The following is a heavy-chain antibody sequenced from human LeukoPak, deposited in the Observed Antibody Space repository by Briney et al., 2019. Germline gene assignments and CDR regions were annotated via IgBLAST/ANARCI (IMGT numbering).Heavy chain of an antibody. J-gene: IGHJ4*02. V-gene: IGHV3-11*01. Sequence: AGGSLRLSCAASGFTFSDYYMSWIRQAPGKGLEWVSYISSSGSTIYYADSVKGRFTISRDNAKNSLYLQMNSLRAEDTAAYYCARDPPPYSSGWYGGFDYWGQGTLVTVSS. CDR2: ISSSGSTI. CDR1: GFTFSDYY. CDR3: ARDPPPYSSGWYGGFDY. D-gene: IGHD6-19*01.